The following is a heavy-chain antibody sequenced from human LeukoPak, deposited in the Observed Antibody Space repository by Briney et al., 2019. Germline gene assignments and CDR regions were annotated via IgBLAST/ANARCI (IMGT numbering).Heavy chain of an antibody. CDR1: GFTFSSYG. J-gene: IGHJ4*02. CDR2: IWYDGSNK. V-gene: IGHV3-33*01. CDR3: AREKYSSGWHTGFDY. Sequence: GGSLRLSCAASGFTFSSYGMHWVRQAPGKGLEWVAVIWYDGSNKYYADSAKGRFTISRDNSKNTLYLQMNSLRAEDTAVYYCAREKYSSGWHTGFDYWGQGTLVTVSS. D-gene: IGHD6-19*01.